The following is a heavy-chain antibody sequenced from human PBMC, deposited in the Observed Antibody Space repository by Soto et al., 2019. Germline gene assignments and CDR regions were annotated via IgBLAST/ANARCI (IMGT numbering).Heavy chain of an antibody. D-gene: IGHD5-18*01. Sequence: QVQLVQSGTEVKKPGASVKVSYKASGGTFSRSGFHWVRQAPGQGREWMGMIVPSVDTTNYAQKFQARVTISADQFTSTVYMELRSLRSEDTAVYYCARCPQPPDTADPYAVDVGGHGTRVIVSS. CDR1: GGTFSRSG. CDR3: ARCPQPPDTADPYAVDV. CDR2: IVPSVDTT. V-gene: IGHV1-69*18. J-gene: IGHJ6*02.